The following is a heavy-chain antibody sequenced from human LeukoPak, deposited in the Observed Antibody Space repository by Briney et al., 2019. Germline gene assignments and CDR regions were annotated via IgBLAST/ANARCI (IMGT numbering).Heavy chain of an antibody. CDR3: ARNDYGGNNGGSYRPRGQDY. CDR1: AFTASSNY. V-gene: IGHV3-66*02. D-gene: IGHD4-23*01. J-gene: IGHJ4*02. CDR2: IYSGGST. Sequence: GGSLRLSCAASAFTASSNYMSWVRQAPGRGLGWVSAIYSGGSTYYADSVKGRFTISRVNSKNTLYLQMNSLRAEDTAVYYCARNDYGGNNGGSYRPRGQDYWGQGTLVTVSS.